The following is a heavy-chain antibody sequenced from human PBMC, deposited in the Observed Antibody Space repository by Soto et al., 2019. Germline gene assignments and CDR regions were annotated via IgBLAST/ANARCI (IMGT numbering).Heavy chain of an antibody. V-gene: IGHV4-34*01. D-gene: IGHD3-22*01. Sequence: ASETLSLTCAVYGGSFSGYYWSWIRQPPGKGLEWIGEINYSGSTNYNPSLKSRVTISVDTSKNQFSLKLSSVTAADTAVYYCARGYDSSGYYSRAAFDIWGQGTMVTVSS. CDR1: GGSFSGYY. J-gene: IGHJ3*02. CDR3: ARGYDSSGYYSRAAFDI. CDR2: INYSGST.